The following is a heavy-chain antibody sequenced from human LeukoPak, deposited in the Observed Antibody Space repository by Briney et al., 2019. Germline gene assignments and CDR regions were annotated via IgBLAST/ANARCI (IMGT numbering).Heavy chain of an antibody. V-gene: IGHV1-18*04. Sequence: GASVKVSCKASGYTFTSYGISWVRQAPGQGLEWMGWISAYNGNTNYAQKLQGRVTMTTDTSTSTAYMELRSLRSDDTAVYYCARDLLVSGPEQLLFFSYWGRGTLVTVSS. CDR1: GYTFTSYG. CDR2: ISAYNGNT. J-gene: IGHJ4*02. CDR3: ARDLLVSGPEQLLFFSY. D-gene: IGHD2-2*01.